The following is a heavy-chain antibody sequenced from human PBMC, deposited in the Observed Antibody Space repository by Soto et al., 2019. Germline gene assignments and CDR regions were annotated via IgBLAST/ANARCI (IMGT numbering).Heavy chain of an antibody. V-gene: IGHV1-8*01. CDR3: ARAGYDFWSGYYRGMDV. Sequence: QVPLVQSGAEVKKPGASVKVSCKASGYTFTSYDINWVRQATGQGLEWMGWMNPNSGNTGYAQKFQGRVTMTRNTSISTAYMELSSLRSEDTAVYYCARAGYDFWSGYYRGMDVWGQGTTVTVSS. D-gene: IGHD3-3*01. J-gene: IGHJ6*02. CDR1: GYTFTSYD. CDR2: MNPNSGNT.